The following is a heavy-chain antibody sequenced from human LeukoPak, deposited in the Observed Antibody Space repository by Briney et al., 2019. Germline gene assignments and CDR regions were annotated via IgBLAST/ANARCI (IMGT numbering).Heavy chain of an antibody. CDR2: ISAHTGNS. J-gene: IGHJ4*02. CDR3: ARDGKGRYDFRENDY. CDR1: GYTFSIYG. Sequence: ASVKVSCTASGYTFSIYGITWVRQAPGQGLEWMGWISAHTGNSDYAQRFQDRVTMTTDTSTSTAYMELRSLRSDDTAVYYCARDGKGRYDFRENDYWGQGTLVTVSS. V-gene: IGHV1-18*01. D-gene: IGHD3-3*01.